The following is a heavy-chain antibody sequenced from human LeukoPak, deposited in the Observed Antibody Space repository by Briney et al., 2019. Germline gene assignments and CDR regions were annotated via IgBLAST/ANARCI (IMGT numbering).Heavy chain of an antibody. CDR1: GGSISSGGYY. J-gene: IGHJ4*02. Sequence: SETLCFTCTVSGGSISSGGYYWGWIRQSPGKGLEWIGSFYYSGSIFDNRSLRSRVTISFDMSKNQFLLKLTSVTAADTAVYYCASGPTVTNFAYWGQGTLVTVSS. V-gene: IGHV4-39*07. D-gene: IGHD4-17*01. CDR3: ASGPTVTNFAY. CDR2: FYYSGSI.